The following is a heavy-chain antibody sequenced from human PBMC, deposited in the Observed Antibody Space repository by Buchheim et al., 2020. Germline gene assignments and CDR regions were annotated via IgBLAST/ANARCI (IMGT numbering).Heavy chain of an antibody. J-gene: IGHJ4*02. D-gene: IGHD3-10*01. Sequence: EVQLVESGGGLVKPGGSLRLSCAASGFTFSSYSMNWVRQAPGKGLEWVSSISSSSSYIYYADSVKGRFTTSRDNAKNSLYLQMNSLRAEDTAVYYCAREVRPYGSGSPLGNWGQGTL. CDR1: GFTFSSYS. V-gene: IGHV3-21*01. CDR2: ISSSSSYI. CDR3: AREVRPYGSGSPLGN.